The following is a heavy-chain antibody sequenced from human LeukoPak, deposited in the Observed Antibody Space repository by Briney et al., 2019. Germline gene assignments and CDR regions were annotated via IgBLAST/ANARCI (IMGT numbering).Heavy chain of an antibody. D-gene: IGHD1-26*01. CDR1: GGSIISYY. CDR3: ARVPSGSYSYFDY. CDR2: IYYSGST. V-gene: IGHV4-59*01. J-gene: IGHJ4*02. Sequence: SETLSLTCTVSGGSIISYYWNWIRQPPGRGLEWIGYIYYSGSTNYNPSLKSRVTISVDTSKNQFSPKLSSVTTADTAVYYCARVPSGSYSYFDYWGQGTLVTVSS.